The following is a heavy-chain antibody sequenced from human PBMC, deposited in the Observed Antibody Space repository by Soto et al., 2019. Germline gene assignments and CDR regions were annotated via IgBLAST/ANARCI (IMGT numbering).Heavy chain of an antibody. D-gene: IGHD5-12*01. V-gene: IGHV4-59*08. Sequence: ETLSLTCTVSGGSISSYYWSWIRQPPGKGLEWIGYIYYSGSTNYNPSLKSRVTISVDTSKNQFSLKLSSVTAADTAVYYCARTSGYDYYFDYWGQGTLVTVSS. J-gene: IGHJ4*02. CDR3: ARTSGYDYYFDY. CDR1: GGSISSYY. CDR2: IYYSGST.